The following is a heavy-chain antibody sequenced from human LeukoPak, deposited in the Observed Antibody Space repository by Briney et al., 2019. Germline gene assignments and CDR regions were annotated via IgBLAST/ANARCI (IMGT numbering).Heavy chain of an antibody. CDR2: ISGSGGST. J-gene: IGHJ3*02. Sequence: PGGSLRLSCAASGFTFSSYAMSWVRQAPGKGLEWVSAISGSGGSTYYADSVKGRFTISRDNSKNTLYLQMNSLRAEDTAVYYCAKPHLTYYYDSSPRAFDIWGQGTMVTVSS. D-gene: IGHD3-22*01. V-gene: IGHV3-23*01. CDR1: GFTFSSYA. CDR3: AKPHLTYYYDSSPRAFDI.